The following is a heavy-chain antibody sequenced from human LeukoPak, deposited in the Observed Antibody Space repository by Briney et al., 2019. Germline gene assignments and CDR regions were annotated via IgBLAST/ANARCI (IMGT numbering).Heavy chain of an antibody. V-gene: IGHV3-48*04. CDR1: GFTFSSYW. Sequence: GGSLRLSCAASGFTFSSYWMHWVRQAPGKGLVWVSYISSSSSTIYYADSVKGRFTISRDNAKNSLYLQMNSLRAEDTAVYYCARYYYRTPGDYWGQGTLVTVSS. CDR2: ISSSSSTI. D-gene: IGHD3-10*01. CDR3: ARYYYRTPGDY. J-gene: IGHJ4*02.